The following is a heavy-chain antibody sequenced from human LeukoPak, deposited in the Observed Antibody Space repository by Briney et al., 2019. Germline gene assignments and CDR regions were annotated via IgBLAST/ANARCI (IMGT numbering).Heavy chain of an antibody. J-gene: IGHJ4*02. D-gene: IGHD5/OR15-5a*01. CDR2: IRFDGSNK. Sequence: GGSLRLSCAASRFTFSSFDMHWVRQAPGKGLEWVTFIRFDGSNKYYADSVKGRFTISRDNSKNTLYLQMSSLRPEDTAVYCCARQIGVSIDYWGQGTLVTVSS. CDR1: RFTFSSFD. V-gene: IGHV3-30*02. CDR3: ARQIGVSIDY.